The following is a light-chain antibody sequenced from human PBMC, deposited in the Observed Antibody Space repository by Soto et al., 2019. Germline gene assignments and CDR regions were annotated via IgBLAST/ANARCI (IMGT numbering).Light chain of an antibody. CDR1: QSVSSSY. CDR2: GAS. J-gene: IGKJ2*01. Sequence: EIVLTQSPGTLSLSPGERATLSCRASQSVSSSYLAWYQQKPGQAPRLLFYGASSRATGIPDRCSGSGSGTDFTLTISRLEAEDFAVYYCQQYGSSPPNTFGQGTKLEIK. CDR3: QQYGSSPPNT. V-gene: IGKV3-20*01.